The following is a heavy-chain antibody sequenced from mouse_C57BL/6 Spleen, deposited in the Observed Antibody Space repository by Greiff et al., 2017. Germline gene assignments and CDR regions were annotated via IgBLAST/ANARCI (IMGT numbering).Heavy chain of an antibody. CDR3: ARREGRYFDV. CDR2: ISSGGSYT. Sequence: EVNVVESGGDLVKPGGSLKLSCAASGFTFSSYGMSWVRQTTDKRLEWVATISSGGSYTYYPDSVKGRFTISRDNAKNTLYLQMSSLKSEDTAMYYCARREGRYFDVGGTGTTVTVSS. D-gene: IGHD3-3*01. V-gene: IGHV5-6*01. CDR1: GFTFSSYG. J-gene: IGHJ1*03.